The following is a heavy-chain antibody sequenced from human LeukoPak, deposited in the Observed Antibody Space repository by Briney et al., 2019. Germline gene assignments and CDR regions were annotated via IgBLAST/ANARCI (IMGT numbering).Heavy chain of an antibody. J-gene: IGHJ6*02. V-gene: IGHV1-24*01. Sequence: ASVKVSCKVSGYTLTELSMHWVRQAPGKGLEWMGVFDPEDGETIYAQKFQGRVTMTEDTSTDTAYMELSSLRSEDTAVYYCATGGFGEESKYYYYGMDVWGQGTTVTVSS. D-gene: IGHD3-10*01. CDR3: ATGGFGEESKYYYYGMDV. CDR1: GYTLTELS. CDR2: FDPEDGET.